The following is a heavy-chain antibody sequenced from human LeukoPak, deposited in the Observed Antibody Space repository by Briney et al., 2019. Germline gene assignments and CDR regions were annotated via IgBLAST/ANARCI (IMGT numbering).Heavy chain of an antibody. CDR2: ISWNSGSI. V-gene: IGHV3-9*01. CDR1: GFTFDDYA. Sequence: GRSLRLSCAASGFTFDDYAMHWVRQAPGKGLEWVSGISWNSGSIGYADSVKGRFTISRDNAKNSLYLQMNSLRAEDTALYYCAKDQWELSGTDAFDIWGQGTMVTVSS. D-gene: IGHD1-26*01. J-gene: IGHJ3*02. CDR3: AKDQWELSGTDAFDI.